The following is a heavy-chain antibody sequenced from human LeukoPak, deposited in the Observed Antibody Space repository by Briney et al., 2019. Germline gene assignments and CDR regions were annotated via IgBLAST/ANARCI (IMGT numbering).Heavy chain of an antibody. CDR1: GYSFTSYW. Sequence: HGESPKISCKGSGYSFTSYWLGRVRQMPGKGLEWMGIIYPGDSDTRYSPSFQGQVTISADKSISTAYLQWSSLKASDTAMYYCATPLYSGSYYPFDYWGQGTLVTVSS. V-gene: IGHV5-51*01. J-gene: IGHJ4*02. CDR3: ATPLYSGSYYPFDY. D-gene: IGHD1-26*01. CDR2: IYPGDSDT.